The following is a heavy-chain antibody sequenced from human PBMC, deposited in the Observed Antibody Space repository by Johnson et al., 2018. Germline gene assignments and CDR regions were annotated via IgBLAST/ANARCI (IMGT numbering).Heavy chain of an antibody. D-gene: IGHD1-7*01. CDR2: ISYDGSNK. J-gene: IGHJ3*02. V-gene: IGHV3-30*18. Sequence: VQLVESGGGVVQPGRSLRLSCAASGFTFSAYGIHWVRQAPGKGLEWVAVISYDGSNKYFADSVKGRFTISRDNSKNTLYLQMNSLRAEDTAVYYCAKDRGLINYLDSFDIWGQGTMVTVSS. CDR3: AKDRGLINYLDSFDI. CDR1: GFTFSAYG.